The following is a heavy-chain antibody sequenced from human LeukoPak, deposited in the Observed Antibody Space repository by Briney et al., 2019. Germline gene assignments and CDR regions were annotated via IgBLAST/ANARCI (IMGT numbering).Heavy chain of an antibody. J-gene: IGHJ6*02. Sequence: SETLSLTCTVSGGSISSSSYYWGWVRQPPGKGLEWIGSIYYSGSTYYNPSLKSRVTISVDTSKNQFSLKLSSVTAADTAVNYCARDVDIVVPTESPDYYYGMDVWGQGTTVTVSS. D-gene: IGHD5-12*01. CDR3: ARDVDIVVPTESPDYYYGMDV. CDR2: IYYSGST. V-gene: IGHV4-39*07. CDR1: GGSISSSSYY.